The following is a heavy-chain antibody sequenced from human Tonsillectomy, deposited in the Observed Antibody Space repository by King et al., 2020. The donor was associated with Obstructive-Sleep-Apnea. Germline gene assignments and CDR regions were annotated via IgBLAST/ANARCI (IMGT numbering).Heavy chain of an antibody. CDR3: ARGIAVAGD. J-gene: IGHJ4*02. CDR2: IYFSGST. CDR1: GGSISSRSYY. Sequence: QLQESCPGLVKPSETLSLTCTVSGGSISSRSYYWGWVRQPPGKGLEWLGSIYFSGSTYYNPSLKSGVTISVDTSTNQFSLKLSSVTAADTAVYYCARGIAVAGDWGQGTLVTVSS. D-gene: IGHD6-19*01. V-gene: IGHV4-39*07.